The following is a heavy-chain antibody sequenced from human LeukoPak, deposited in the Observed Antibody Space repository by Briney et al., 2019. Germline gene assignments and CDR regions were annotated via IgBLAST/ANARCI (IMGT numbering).Heavy chain of an antibody. CDR2: ISYDGSNK. CDR1: GFTFSSYA. D-gene: IGHD6-13*01. V-gene: IGHV3-30-3*01. CDR3: ARDAVRIAAAGTLEDY. J-gene: IGHJ4*02. Sequence: PGGSLRLSCAASGFTFSSYAMHWVRQAPGKGLEWVAVISYDGSNKYYADSVKGRFTISRDNSKNTLYLQMNSLRAEDTAVYYCARDAVRIAAAGTLEDYWGQGTLVTVSS.